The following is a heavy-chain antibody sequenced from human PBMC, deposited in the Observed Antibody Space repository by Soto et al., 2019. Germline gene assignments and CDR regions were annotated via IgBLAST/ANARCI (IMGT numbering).Heavy chain of an antibody. J-gene: IGHJ4*02. CDR1: GDSISTSY. CDR3: AREYTRTEDGPTPSYIDF. Sequence: QVHLQESGPGLVKPSETLSLTCSVSGDSISTSYWNWIRQPAGKGLEWIGRIYSGGDTNYNPSFKSRLSLSIDTSKNQFSLKLRSVTAADTAMYYCAREYTRTEDGPTPSYIDFWSQGTLVTVSS. V-gene: IGHV4-4*07. CDR2: IYSGGDT. D-gene: IGHD1-1*01.